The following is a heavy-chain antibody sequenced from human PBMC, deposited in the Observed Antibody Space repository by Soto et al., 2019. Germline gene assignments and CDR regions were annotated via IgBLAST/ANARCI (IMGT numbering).Heavy chain of an antibody. J-gene: IGHJ4*02. CDR2: ISSGSSTI. CDR1: GFIFSSYN. CDR3: ARGKDTAPRCGDY. V-gene: IGHV3-48*01. Sequence: EVQLVESGGGLVQPGGSLRLSCAASGFIFSSYNMKWVRQAPGKGLEWVSYISSGSSTIYYADSVKGRFTISRDNAINSLYLQMNSLRVEDTAVYDCARGKDTAPRCGDYWGQGTLVTVSS. D-gene: IGHD5-18*01.